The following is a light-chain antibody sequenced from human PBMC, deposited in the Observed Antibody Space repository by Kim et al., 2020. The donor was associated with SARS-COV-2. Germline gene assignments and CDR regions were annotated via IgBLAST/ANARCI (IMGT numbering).Light chain of an antibody. V-gene: IGKV1-27*01. CDR2: IAS. CDR1: QDISNY. J-gene: IGKJ4*01. CDR3: QKYDDAPLT. Sequence: DIQMTQSPSSLSASVGDRVTITCRTSQDISNYLAWYQQKPGKVPKLLIYIASTFQSGVPSRFSGSGSGTDFALTISSLQPEDVATYYCQKYDDAPLTFGGGTKVDIK.